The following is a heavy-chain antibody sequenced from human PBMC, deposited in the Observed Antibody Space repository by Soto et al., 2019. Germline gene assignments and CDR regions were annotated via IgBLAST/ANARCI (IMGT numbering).Heavy chain of an antibody. Sequence: GGSLRLSCAASGFTFSSYEMNWVRQAPGEGLEWVSYISSSGSTIYYADSVKGRFTISRDNAKNSLYLQMNSLRAEDTAVYYCARDLGARGSGSYSLTLDYWGQGTLVTVSS. D-gene: IGHD3-10*01. CDR3: ARDLGARGSGSYSLTLDY. J-gene: IGHJ4*02. V-gene: IGHV3-48*03. CDR1: GFTFSSYE. CDR2: ISSSGSTI.